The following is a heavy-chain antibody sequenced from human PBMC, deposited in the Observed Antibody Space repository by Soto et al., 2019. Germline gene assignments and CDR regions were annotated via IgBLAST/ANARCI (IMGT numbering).Heavy chain of an antibody. CDR2: TTGGGDTT. Sequence: EVQLLESGGGLVQPGGSLRLSCAASGFTFSSYAMSWVRQAPGKGLEWVSVTTGGGDTTYHAGSVKGRFIISRDNSKNTLDLQMNSLRAEDTALYFCARRSVQPAAATGRWRYYYMDVWGRGTTVTVSS. CDR3: ARRSVQPAAATGRWRYYYMDV. V-gene: IGHV3-23*01. CDR1: GFTFSSYA. J-gene: IGHJ6*03. D-gene: IGHD6-25*01.